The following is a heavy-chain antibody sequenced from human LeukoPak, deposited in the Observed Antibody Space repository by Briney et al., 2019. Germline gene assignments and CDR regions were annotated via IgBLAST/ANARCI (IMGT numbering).Heavy chain of an antibody. Sequence: PGGSLRLSCAASGFTVSNNYMSWVRQAPGKGLEWVSVIYSDGSTYFADSVKGRFTISRDNSKNTLYLQMNSLRAEDTAVYYCARAAYSSGWLDYWGQGTLVTVSS. CDR2: IYSDGST. CDR3: ARAAYSSGWLDY. D-gene: IGHD6-19*01. CDR1: GFTVSNNY. V-gene: IGHV3-53*01. J-gene: IGHJ4*02.